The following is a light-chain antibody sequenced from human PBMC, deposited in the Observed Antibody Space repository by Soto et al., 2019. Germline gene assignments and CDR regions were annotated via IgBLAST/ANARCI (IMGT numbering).Light chain of an antibody. V-gene: IGKV1-39*01. CDR1: QSISRY. CDR3: QQSYSTPRALT. Sequence: DIQMTQSPSSLSASVGDRVTITCRASQSISRYLNWYQQKPGKAPKLLIYAASSLQSGVPSRFSGSGSGTDFTLTISSLQPEDFATYSCQQSYSTPRALTFGGGTKVEIK. J-gene: IGKJ4*01. CDR2: AAS.